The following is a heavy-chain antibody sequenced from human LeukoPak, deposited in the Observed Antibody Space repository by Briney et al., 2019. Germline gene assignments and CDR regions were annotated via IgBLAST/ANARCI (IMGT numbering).Heavy chain of an antibody. Sequence: GGSLRLSCAASGFTFSSYGMHWVRQAPGKGLEWVAFIRYEGSNKYYADSVKGRFTISRDNSKNTLYLQMNSLRAEDTAVYYCAKDPRGYSYGPGAFDIWGQGTMVTVSS. J-gene: IGHJ3*02. V-gene: IGHV3-30*02. CDR3: AKDPRGYSYGPGAFDI. CDR1: GFTFSSYG. D-gene: IGHD5-18*01. CDR2: IRYEGSNK.